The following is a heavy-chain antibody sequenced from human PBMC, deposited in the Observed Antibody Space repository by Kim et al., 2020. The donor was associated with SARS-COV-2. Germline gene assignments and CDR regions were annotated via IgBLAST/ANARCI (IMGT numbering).Heavy chain of an antibody. CDR3: AKDLSAGKRAYWYFDL. Sequence: GGSLRLSCAASGFTFDDYAMHWVRQAPGKGLEWVSGISWNSGSIGYADSVKGRFTISRDNAKNSLYLQMNSLRAEDTALYYCAKDLSAGKRAYWYFDLWGRGTLVTVSS. J-gene: IGHJ2*01. V-gene: IGHV3-9*01. CDR1: GFTFDDYA. D-gene: IGHD1-26*01. CDR2: ISWNSGSI.